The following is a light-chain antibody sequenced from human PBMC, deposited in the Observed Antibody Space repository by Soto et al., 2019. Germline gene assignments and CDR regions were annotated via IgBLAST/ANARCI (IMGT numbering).Light chain of an antibody. CDR1: QSISSW. CDR3: QQYKTYWT. V-gene: IGKV1-5*03. J-gene: IGKJ4*01. CDR2: NAS. Sequence: EIQMTQSPATLSASVGDRVTLTCRASQSISSWLAWYQQKPGKAPKLLIYNASSLQSGVPSRFSGSGSGTDFTLIISSLQPDVFATYYCQQYKTYWTFGRGTKVEMK.